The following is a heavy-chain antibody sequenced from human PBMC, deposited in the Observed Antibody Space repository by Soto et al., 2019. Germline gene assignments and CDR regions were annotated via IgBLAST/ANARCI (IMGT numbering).Heavy chain of an antibody. CDR2: ISYDGSNK. D-gene: IGHD6-13*01. V-gene: IGHV3-30-3*01. J-gene: IGHJ6*02. Sequence: PGGSLRLSCAASGFTFSSYAMHWVRQAPGKGLEWVAVISYDGSNKYYADSVKGRFTISRDNSKNTLYLQMNSLRAEDTAVYYCAKGAFVFIAAASMDVWGQGTTVTVSS. CDR3: AKGAFVFIAAASMDV. CDR1: GFTFSSYA.